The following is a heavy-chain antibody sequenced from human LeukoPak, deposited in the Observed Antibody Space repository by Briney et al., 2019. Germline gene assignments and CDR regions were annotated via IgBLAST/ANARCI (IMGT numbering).Heavy chain of an antibody. V-gene: IGHV4-59*01. CDR2: VYSSGST. CDR1: GGSISSYY. CDR3: ATDAVRASDAFDI. J-gene: IGHJ3*02. D-gene: IGHD2-2*01. Sequence: KTSETLSLTCTVSGGSISSYYWSWIRRPPGKGLEWIGYVYSSGSTNYNPALQGRVTISVDTSKNQFSLKLTSVTAADTAVYFCATDAVRASDAFDIWGQGTMVTVSS.